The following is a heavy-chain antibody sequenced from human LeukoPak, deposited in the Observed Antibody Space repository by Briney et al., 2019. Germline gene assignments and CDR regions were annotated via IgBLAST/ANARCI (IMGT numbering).Heavy chain of an antibody. CDR3: AKGFLGDFDY. V-gene: IGHV3-23*01. CDR2: ISGSGGST. Sequence: GGTLRLSCAASGFTFSSYGMSWVRQAPGKGLEWVSAISGSGGSTYYADSVKGRFTISRDNSKNTLYLQMNSLRAEDTAVYYCAKGFLGDFDYWGQGTLVTVSS. D-gene: IGHD3-16*01. J-gene: IGHJ4*02. CDR1: GFTFSSYG.